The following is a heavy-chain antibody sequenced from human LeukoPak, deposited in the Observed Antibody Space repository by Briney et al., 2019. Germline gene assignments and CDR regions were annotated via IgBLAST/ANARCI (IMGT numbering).Heavy chain of an antibody. CDR2: IYYSGST. CDR1: GGSISSSSYY. V-gene: IGHV4-39*07. Sequence: PSVTLSLTCTVSGGSISSSSYYWGWIRQPPGKGLEWIGSIYYSGSTYYNPSLKSRVTISVDTSKNQFSLKLSSVTAADTAVYYCARMYSSSWYYFDYWGQGTLVTVSS. CDR3: ARMYSSSWYYFDY. D-gene: IGHD6-13*01. J-gene: IGHJ4*02.